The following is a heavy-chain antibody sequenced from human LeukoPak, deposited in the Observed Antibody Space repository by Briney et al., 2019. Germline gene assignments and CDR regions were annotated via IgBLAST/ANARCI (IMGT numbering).Heavy chain of an antibody. D-gene: IGHD3-22*01. V-gene: IGHV4-39*07. J-gene: IGHJ4*02. Sequence: SETLSLTCTVSGGSISSSSYYWGWIRQPPGKGLEWIGSIYYSGSTYYNPSLKSRVTISVDTSKNQFSLKLSSVTAADTAVYYCARGVSYYYDSSGYYPFDYWGQGTLVTVSS. CDR2: IYYSGST. CDR3: ARGVSYYYDSSGYYPFDY. CDR1: GGSISSSSYY.